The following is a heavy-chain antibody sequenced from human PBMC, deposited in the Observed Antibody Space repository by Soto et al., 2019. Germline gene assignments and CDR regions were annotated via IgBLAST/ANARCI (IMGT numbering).Heavy chain of an antibody. CDR3: ARDGGSGYDYNYFDY. Sequence: ASVKVSCKASGGTFSSYTISWVRQAPGQGLEWMGRIIPILGIANYAQKFQGRVTITADKSTSTAYMELSSLRSEDTAVYYCARDGGSGYDYNYFDYWGQGTLVTVSS. CDR2: IIPILGIA. V-gene: IGHV1-69*04. J-gene: IGHJ4*02. D-gene: IGHD5-12*01. CDR1: GGTFSSYT.